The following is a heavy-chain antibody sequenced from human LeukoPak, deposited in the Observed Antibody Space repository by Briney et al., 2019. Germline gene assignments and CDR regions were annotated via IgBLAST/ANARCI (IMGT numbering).Heavy chain of an antibody. Sequence: GGSLRLSCAASGFTFSSYAMSWVRQAPGKGLEWVSAISGSGGSTYYADSVKGRFTISRDNSKNTLYLQMNSLRAEDTAVYYCAKVNYYDSSGYYEAFDYWGQGTLVTVSS. J-gene: IGHJ4*02. V-gene: IGHV3-23*01. CDR3: AKVNYYDSSGYYEAFDY. D-gene: IGHD3-22*01. CDR2: ISGSGGST. CDR1: GFTFSSYA.